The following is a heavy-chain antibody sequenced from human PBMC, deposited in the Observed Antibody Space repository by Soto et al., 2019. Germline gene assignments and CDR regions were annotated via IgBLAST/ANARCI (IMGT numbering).Heavy chain of an antibody. V-gene: IGHV4-30-2*01. Sequence: SLSRTGSVSGGSISSGGYSWSWIRQPPGKGLEWIGYIYHSGSTYYNPSLKSRVTISVDRSKNQFSLKLSSVTAADTAVYYCASNRLKNCSGGRCQTRYYYYGMDVWGQGTPVTVPS. CDR2: IYHSGST. CDR1: GGSISSGGYS. CDR3: ASNRLKNCSGGRCQTRYYYYGMDV. J-gene: IGHJ6*02. D-gene: IGHD2-15*01.